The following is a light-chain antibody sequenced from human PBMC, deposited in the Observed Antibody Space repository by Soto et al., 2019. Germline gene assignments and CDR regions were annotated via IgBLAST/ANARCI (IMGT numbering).Light chain of an antibody. CDR1: QSVSSNY. CDR3: QQYGNSPWT. CDR2: GAS. Sequence: EIVLTQSPGTLSLSPGERATLSCRASQSVSSNYLAWYQQKPGQAPRLPIYGASSRATGIPDRFGGSGSGTDFTLTISRLEPEDFAVYYWQQYGNSPWTFGQGTKVEIK. V-gene: IGKV3-20*01. J-gene: IGKJ1*01.